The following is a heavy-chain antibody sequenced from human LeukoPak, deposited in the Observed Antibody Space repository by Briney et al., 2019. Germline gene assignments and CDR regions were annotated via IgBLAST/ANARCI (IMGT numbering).Heavy chain of an antibody. D-gene: IGHD6-19*01. V-gene: IGHV5-51*01. Sequence: GESLKISCKGSGYSFTSYWIGWVRQMPGKGLEWMGIIYPGDSDTRYSPSFQSQVTISADKSISTAYLQWSSLKASDTAMYYCARRGAVAGPPFDLWGRGTLVTVSS. CDR1: GYSFTSYW. CDR3: ARRGAVAGPPFDL. J-gene: IGHJ2*01. CDR2: IYPGDSDT.